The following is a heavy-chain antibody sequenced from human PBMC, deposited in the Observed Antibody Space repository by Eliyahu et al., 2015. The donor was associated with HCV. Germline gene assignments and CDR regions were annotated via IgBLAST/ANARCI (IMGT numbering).Heavy chain of an antibody. D-gene: IGHD3-3*01. CDR2: IXHSGSX. CDR3: ASQYYDFWSGYYYYGMDV. J-gene: IGHJ6*02. CDR1: GXSFSGXY. Sequence: QVQLQQWGAGLLKPSETLSLTCXVYGXSFSGXYWXWIRQPPGKGLEWIGEIXHSGSXNYNPSLKSRVTISVDTSKNQFSLKLSSVTAADTAVYYCASQYYDFWSGYYYYGMDVWGQGTTVTVSS. V-gene: IGHV4-34*01.